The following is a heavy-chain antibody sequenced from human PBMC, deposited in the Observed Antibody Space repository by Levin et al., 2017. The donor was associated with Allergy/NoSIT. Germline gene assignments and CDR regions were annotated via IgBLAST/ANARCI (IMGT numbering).Heavy chain of an antibody. D-gene: IGHD3-10*01. CDR3: ARDNIGLPDAFDI. J-gene: IGHJ3*02. CDR1: GFTFDDYA. CDR2: LSWNSGRI. Sequence: LSLTCAASGFTFDDYAMHWVRQAPGKGLEWVSGLSWNSGRIGYADSVKGRFTISRDNAKNSLYLQMNSLRTEDTALYYCARDNIGLPDAFDIWGQGTMVIVSS. V-gene: IGHV3-9*01.